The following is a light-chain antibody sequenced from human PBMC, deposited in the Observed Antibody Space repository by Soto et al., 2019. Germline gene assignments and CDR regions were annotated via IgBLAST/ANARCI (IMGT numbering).Light chain of an antibody. CDR2: DVS. J-gene: IGLJ1*01. CDR1: SSDVGGYSY. Sequence: VLTQPASVSGSPGQSITISCTGTSSDVGGYSYVSWYQQLPGKAPKLMIYDVSDRPSGVSNRFSGSKSGNTASLTISGLQAEDEADYYCSSYTSSSLYVFGTGTKVTVL. V-gene: IGLV2-14*01. CDR3: SSYTSSSLYV.